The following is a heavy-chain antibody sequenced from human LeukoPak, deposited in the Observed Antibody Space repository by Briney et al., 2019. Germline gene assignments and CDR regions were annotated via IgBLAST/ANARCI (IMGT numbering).Heavy chain of an antibody. CDR2: II. CDR1: GFTFSHYT. D-gene: IGHD1-20*01. Sequence: GGSLRLSCAASGFTFSHYTMNWVRQAPGKGLEWVSSIIHYADPVKGRFTISRDNANNSLYLQMSSLRAEDTALYYCARDDNWNDKPFDHWGQGALVTVSS. V-gene: IGHV3-21*01. J-gene: IGHJ4*02. CDR3: ARDDNWNDKPFDH.